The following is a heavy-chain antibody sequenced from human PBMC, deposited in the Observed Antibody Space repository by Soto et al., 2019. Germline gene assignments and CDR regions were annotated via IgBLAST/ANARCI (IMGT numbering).Heavy chain of an antibody. CDR1: GFTFSSYA. CDR3: AKDGALLWVGELLSYYFDY. Sequence: PGGSLRLSCAASGFTFSSYAMSWVRQAPGKGLEWVSAISGSGGSTYYADSVKGRFTISRDNSKNTLYLQMNSLRAEDTAVYYCAKDGALLWVGELLSYYFDYWGQGTLVTVSS. D-gene: IGHD3-10*01. J-gene: IGHJ4*02. V-gene: IGHV3-23*01. CDR2: ISGSGGST.